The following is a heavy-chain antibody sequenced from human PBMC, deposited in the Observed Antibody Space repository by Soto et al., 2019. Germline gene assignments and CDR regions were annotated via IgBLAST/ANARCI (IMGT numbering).Heavy chain of an antibody. V-gene: IGHV3-15*01. J-gene: IGHJ4*02. Sequence: DVQLVESGGGLVKPGGSLRLSCVASGFTVSSAWMSWVRQAPGKGLEWVGRIKSIRGGGTTDYAAPVKGRFFVSREDSEDTLFLQMNSLRTEDTAVYCCAADLPTYGSGEFDFWGQGTLVTVSS. CDR1: GFTVSSAW. CDR2: IKSIRGGGTT. D-gene: IGHD3-10*01. CDR3: AADLPTYGSGEFDF.